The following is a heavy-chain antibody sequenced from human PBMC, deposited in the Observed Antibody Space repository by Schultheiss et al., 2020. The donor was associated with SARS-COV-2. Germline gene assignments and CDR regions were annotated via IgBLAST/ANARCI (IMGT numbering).Heavy chain of an antibody. CDR3: AKVMSGSYYRYYYYGMDV. Sequence: GGSLRLSCVASGFSFSSYWMHWVRQAPGKGPVWVSRVNMDGMNTDYADSVKGRFTISRDNSKNTLYLQMNSLRAEDTAVYYCAKVMSGSYYRYYYYGMDVWGQGTTVTVSS. CDR2: VNMDGMNT. CDR1: GFSFSSYW. D-gene: IGHD1-26*01. J-gene: IGHJ6*02. V-gene: IGHV3-74*01.